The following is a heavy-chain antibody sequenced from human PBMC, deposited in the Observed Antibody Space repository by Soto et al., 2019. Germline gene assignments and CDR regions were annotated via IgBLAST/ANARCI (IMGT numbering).Heavy chain of an antibody. CDR2: INAGGSDT. V-gene: IGHV3-23*01. CDR1: GFTFSTYA. Sequence: PGGSLRLSCAASGFTFSTYAMSWVRQAPGKGLEWVSAINAGGSDTYYADSVKGRFTISRDNSITTLFLQMNSLRTEDTAVYYCAHPRGYGVFDGYDIWGQGALVTVSS. D-gene: IGHD2-8*01. J-gene: IGHJ3*02. CDR3: AHPRGYGVFDGYDI.